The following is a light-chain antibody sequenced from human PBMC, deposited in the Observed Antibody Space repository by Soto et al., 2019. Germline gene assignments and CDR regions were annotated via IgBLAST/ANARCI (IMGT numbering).Light chain of an antibody. CDR2: KAS. CDR1: QSVGSW. V-gene: IGKV1-5*03. J-gene: IGKJ2*02. Sequence: DIQMTQSPSTLSASVGDRVTITCRASQSVGSWLAWYQQKPGKAPKLLIYKASSLESGVPSRFSGSGSGTEFTLTISSLQPDDFATYYCQQYNSTPWTFGQGTKLEI. CDR3: QQYNSTPWT.